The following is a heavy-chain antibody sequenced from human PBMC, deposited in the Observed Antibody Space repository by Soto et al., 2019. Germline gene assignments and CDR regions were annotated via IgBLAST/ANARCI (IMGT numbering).Heavy chain of an antibody. D-gene: IGHD1-7*01. CDR3: VTERRNYEFDY. CDR2: IWNGRNSE. J-gene: IGHJ4*02. V-gene: IGHV3-33*01. Sequence: QVQLVESGGGVVQPGGSLRLSCAASGFTFSTFGMHWVRQSPGKGLEWVAVIWNGRNSEDYADSVKGRFTISRDTSRNTLYLQMNSLRAEDTAMYYCVTERRNYEFDYWGQGILVTVSS. CDR1: GFTFSTFG.